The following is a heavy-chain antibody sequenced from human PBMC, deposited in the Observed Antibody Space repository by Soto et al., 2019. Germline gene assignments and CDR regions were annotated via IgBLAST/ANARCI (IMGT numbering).Heavy chain of an antibody. D-gene: IGHD3-16*01. CDR3: GRDVIGHDDYETIGYYFDH. CDR1: GYTFTSYA. V-gene: IGHV1-3*01. Sequence: ASVKVSCKASGYTFTSYAMHWVRQAPGQRLEWMGWINAGNGNTKYSQKFQGRVTITRDTSTSTAYMELSGLRSEDTAVYYCGRDVIGHDDYETIGYYFDHWGPGTLVTVSS. CDR2: INAGNGNT. J-gene: IGHJ4*02.